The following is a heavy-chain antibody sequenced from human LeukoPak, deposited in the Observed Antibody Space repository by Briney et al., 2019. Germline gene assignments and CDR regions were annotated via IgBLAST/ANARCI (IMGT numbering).Heavy chain of an antibody. J-gene: IGHJ5*02. CDR3: ARDKGVYSSSWYVGWFDP. V-gene: IGHV3-53*01. CDR2: IYSGGST. Sequence: GGSLRLSCAASGFTVSSNYMSWVRQAPGKGLEWVSVIYSGGSTYYADSVKGRFTISRDNSKNTLYLQMNSLRAEDTAVYYCARDKGVYSSSWYVGWFDPWGQGTLVTVSS. D-gene: IGHD6-13*01. CDR1: GFTVSSNY.